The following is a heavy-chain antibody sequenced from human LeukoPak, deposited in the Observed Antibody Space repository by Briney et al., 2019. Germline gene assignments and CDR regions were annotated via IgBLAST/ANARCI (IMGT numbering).Heavy chain of an antibody. CDR1: GFTVSSIY. Sequence: GGSLRPSCAASGFTVSSIYMSWVRQAPGTGLEWVSVIYSGGSTYYADSVKGRFTISRDNSKNTLYLQMNSLRAEDTAVYYCAREREVNGRNIDYWGQGTLVTVSS. D-gene: IGHD2-21*01. V-gene: IGHV3-66*02. J-gene: IGHJ4*02. CDR3: AREREVNGRNIDY. CDR2: IYSGGST.